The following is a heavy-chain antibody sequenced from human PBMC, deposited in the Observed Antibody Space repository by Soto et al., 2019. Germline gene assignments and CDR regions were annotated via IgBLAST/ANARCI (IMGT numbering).Heavy chain of an antibody. CDR3: ARAAMGGSSWPFDN. CDR1: GGSISSSNW. V-gene: IGHV4-4*02. J-gene: IGHJ4*02. Sequence: QVQLQESGPGLVKPSGTLSLTCAVSGGSISSSNWWSWVRQPPGKGLEWIGEIYHSGSTNYNPSHKSRVTISVDTSKHQFSLKLSPVTAADTAVYYCARAAMGGSSWPFDNWGQGTLVTVSS. CDR2: IYHSGST. D-gene: IGHD6-13*01.